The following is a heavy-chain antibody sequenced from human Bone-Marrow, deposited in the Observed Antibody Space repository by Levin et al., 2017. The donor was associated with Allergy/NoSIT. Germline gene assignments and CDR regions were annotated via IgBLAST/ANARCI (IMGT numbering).Heavy chain of an antibody. CDR3: ARGYSSTWFDY. D-gene: IGHD6-13*01. J-gene: IGHJ5*01. V-gene: IGHV5-51*01. Sequence: KYGESLKISCKGSGYRYISYWIGWVRQMPGKGLEWMGTIFPDDSNVRYSPSFQGQVTISADKSITTAYLQWTSLKASDTAIYYCARGYSSTWFDYWGQGTLVTVSS. CDR1: GYRYISYW. CDR2: IFPDDSNV.